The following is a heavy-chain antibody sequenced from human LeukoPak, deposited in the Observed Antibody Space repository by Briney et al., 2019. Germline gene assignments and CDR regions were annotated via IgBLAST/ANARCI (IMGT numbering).Heavy chain of an antibody. CDR3: ATSRTHFDY. CDR1: GFTFSSYS. Sequence: GGSLRLSCAASGFTFSSYSMNWVRQAPGKGLEWVSSISSSSSYIYYVDSVKGRFTISRDNAKNSLYLQMNSLRAEDTAVYYCATSRTHFDYWGQGTLVTVSS. D-gene: IGHD2-15*01. J-gene: IGHJ4*02. V-gene: IGHV3-21*01. CDR2: ISSSSSYI.